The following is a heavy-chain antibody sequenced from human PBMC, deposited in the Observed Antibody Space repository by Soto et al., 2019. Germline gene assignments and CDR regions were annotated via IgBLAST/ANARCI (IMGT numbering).Heavy chain of an antibody. CDR2: ISAYNGNT. CDR1: GYTFTSYG. J-gene: IGHJ6*02. V-gene: IGHV1-18*04. Sequence: ASVKVSCKASGYTFTSYGISWVRQAPGQGLEWMGWISAYNGNTNYAQKLQGRVTMTTDTSTSTAYMELSSLRSEDTAVYYCASPRGDYYYYGMDVWGQGTTVTVSS. D-gene: IGHD3-10*01. CDR3: ASPRGDYYYYGMDV.